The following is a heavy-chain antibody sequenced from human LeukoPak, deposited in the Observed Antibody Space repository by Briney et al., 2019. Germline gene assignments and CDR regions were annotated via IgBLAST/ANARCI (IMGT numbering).Heavy chain of an antibody. CDR1: GGSISSGDYH. CDR3: ASMNRDGFKYYFDY. Sequence: SETLSLTCTVSGGSISSGDYHWSWIRQHPGKGLEWIGYTYYSGSTYYNPSLKSRVTISVDTSKNQFSLKLSSVTAADTAVYYCASMNRDGFKYYFDYWGQGTLVTVSS. D-gene: IGHD5-24*01. J-gene: IGHJ4*02. V-gene: IGHV4-31*03. CDR2: TYYSGST.